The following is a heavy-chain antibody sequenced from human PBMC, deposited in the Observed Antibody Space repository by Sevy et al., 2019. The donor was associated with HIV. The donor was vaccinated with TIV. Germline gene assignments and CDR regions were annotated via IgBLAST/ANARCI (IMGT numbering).Heavy chain of an antibody. CDR1: GFSVSTSRVG. V-gene: IGHV2-5*01. Sequence: CRPTLVKPTQTLTLTCTFSGFSVSTSRVGVGRSRQSPGKALDWLALIYWNDDKRYIPSLKSRLNIIKDTSKNQVVLTVTNVDAVDTATYYCPHSFLNRGLNWFDPWGQGTMVTVSS. CDR2: IYWNDDK. J-gene: IGHJ5*02. CDR3: PHSFLNRGLNWFDP.